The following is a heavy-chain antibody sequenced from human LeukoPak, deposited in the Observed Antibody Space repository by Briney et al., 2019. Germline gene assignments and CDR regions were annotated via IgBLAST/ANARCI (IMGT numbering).Heavy chain of an antibody. CDR2: ISYDGSNK. Sequence: GSLRLSCAASGFTFSSYAMHWVRQAPGKGLEWVAVISYDGSNKYYADSVKGRFTISRDNSKNTLYLQMNSLRAEDTAVYYCARAIAVVRGYFDYWGQGTLVTVSS. V-gene: IGHV3-30*04. D-gene: IGHD6-19*01. CDR3: ARAIAVVRGYFDY. J-gene: IGHJ4*02. CDR1: GFTFSSYA.